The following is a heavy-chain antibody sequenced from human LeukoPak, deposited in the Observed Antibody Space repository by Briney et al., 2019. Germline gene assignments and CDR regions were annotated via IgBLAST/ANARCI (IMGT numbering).Heavy chain of an antibody. Sequence: GGSLTLSCAASGFTFSSYAMSWVRQPPGPGLEWVSASSGCVGSTYYADSVKGRFTISRDNAKTSLYLQMNSLRAEDTAVYYCARDLSGVTGYTYGRGIDYWGQGTLVTVSS. J-gene: IGHJ4*02. CDR3: ARDLSGVTGYTYGRGIDY. CDR2: SSGCVGST. V-gene: IGHV3-23*01. CDR1: GFTFSSYA. D-gene: IGHD5-18*01.